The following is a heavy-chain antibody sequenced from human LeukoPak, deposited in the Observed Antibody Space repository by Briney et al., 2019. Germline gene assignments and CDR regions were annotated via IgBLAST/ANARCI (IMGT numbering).Heavy chain of an antibody. CDR2: IRGSGGST. Sequence: GGSLRLSCAASGLTFSIYAMTWVRQAPGKGLEWVSAIRGSGGSTYYADSVKGRFTVSRDNSKDTLYLQMNNLRAEDTAVYYCAKGGDGYILAYFDYWGQGTLVTVSS. J-gene: IGHJ4*02. V-gene: IGHV3-23*01. CDR3: AKGGDGYILAYFDY. CDR1: GLTFSIYA. D-gene: IGHD5-24*01.